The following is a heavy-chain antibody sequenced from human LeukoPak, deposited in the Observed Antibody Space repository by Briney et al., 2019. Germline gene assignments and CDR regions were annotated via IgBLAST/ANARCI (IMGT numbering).Heavy chain of an antibody. Sequence: SETLSLTCTDSGGSISSYYWSWIRQPAGKGLEWIGRIYTSGSTNYNPSLKSRVTMSVDTSKNQFSLKLSSVTAADTAVYYCARDYSLYYDFWSGYRNTYNWFDPWGQGTLVTVSS. D-gene: IGHD3-3*01. CDR1: GGSISSYY. CDR3: ARDYSLYYDFWSGYRNTYNWFDP. J-gene: IGHJ5*02. CDR2: IYTSGST. V-gene: IGHV4-4*07.